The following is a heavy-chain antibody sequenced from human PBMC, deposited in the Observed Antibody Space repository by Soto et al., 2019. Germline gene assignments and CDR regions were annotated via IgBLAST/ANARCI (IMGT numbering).Heavy chain of an antibody. CDR1: GVPFSSYA. Sequence: PGGSLRICCAASGVPFSSYAMSWVRQAPGKGLEWVSAISGSGGSTYYADSVKGRFTISRDNSKNTLYLQMNSLRAEDTAVYYCARGFENYDFWSGFQNYYYYGMDVWGQGTTVTVSS. CDR3: ARGFENYDFWSGFQNYYYYGMDV. V-gene: IGHV3-23*01. CDR2: ISGSGGST. J-gene: IGHJ6*02. D-gene: IGHD3-3*01.